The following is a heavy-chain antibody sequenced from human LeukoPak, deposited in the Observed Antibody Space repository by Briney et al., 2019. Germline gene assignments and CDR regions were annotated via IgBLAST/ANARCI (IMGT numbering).Heavy chain of an antibody. J-gene: IGHJ4*02. Sequence: GASVKVSCKASGYTFTGYFMHWVRQAPGQGLEWMGRSNPNSGGTNYAQKFQGRVTMTRDTSISTAYMELSGLRYDDTAIYYCARLGMKYPEETAIEPVVAGYWGQGTQVTVSS. D-gene: IGHD1-14*01. V-gene: IGHV1-2*02. CDR3: ARLGMKYPEETAIEPVVAGY. CDR2: SNPNSGGT. CDR1: GYTFTGYF.